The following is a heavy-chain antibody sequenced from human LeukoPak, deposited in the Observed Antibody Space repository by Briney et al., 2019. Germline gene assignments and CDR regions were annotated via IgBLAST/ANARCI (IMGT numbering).Heavy chain of an antibody. CDR3: ARVTMVRGVGWDRGY. D-gene: IGHD3-10*01. CDR2: ISSSSSTI. Sequence: GGSLRLSCAASGFTFSSYSMNWVRQAPGKGLEWVSYISSSSSTIYYADSVKGRFTISRDNAKNSLYLQMNSLRAEDTAVYYCARVTMVRGVGWDRGYWGQGTLVTVSS. V-gene: IGHV3-48*04. CDR1: GFTFSSYS. J-gene: IGHJ4*02.